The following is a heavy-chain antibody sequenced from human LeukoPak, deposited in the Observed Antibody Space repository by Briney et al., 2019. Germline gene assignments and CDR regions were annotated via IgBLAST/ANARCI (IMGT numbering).Heavy chain of an antibody. D-gene: IGHD1-7*01. V-gene: IGHV4-38-2*01. CDR1: GYSISNHYY. CDR2: YYHTGSS. CDR3: ASVTRTMSRFFDL. J-gene: IGHJ2*01. Sequence: SETLSLTCAVSGYSISNHYYWGWIRQPPGKGLEWIGSYYHTGSSYYNPSLQSRVAISIDTSKNQFSLELASVTAADTAVYYCASVTRTMSRFFDLWGRGTLVIVSS.